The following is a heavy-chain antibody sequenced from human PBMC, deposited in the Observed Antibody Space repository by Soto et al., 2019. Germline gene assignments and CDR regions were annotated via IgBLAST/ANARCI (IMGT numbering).Heavy chain of an antibody. CDR3: ARDDIVVVPAATSAYYYYGMDV. Sequence: GGSLRLSCAASGFTFSSYWMHWVRQAPGKGLVWVSRINSDGSSTSYADSVKGRFTISRDNAKNTLYLQMNSLRAEDTAVYYCARDDIVVVPAATSAYYYYGMDVWGQGTTVTVSS. D-gene: IGHD2-2*01. CDR1: GFTFSSYW. CDR2: INSDGSST. V-gene: IGHV3-74*01. J-gene: IGHJ6*02.